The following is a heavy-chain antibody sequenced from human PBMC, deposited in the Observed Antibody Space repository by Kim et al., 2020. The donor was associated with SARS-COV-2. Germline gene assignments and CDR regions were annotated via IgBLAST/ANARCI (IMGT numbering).Heavy chain of an antibody. J-gene: IGHJ5*02. CDR1: GGSISSSNW. Sequence: SETLSLTCAVSGGSISSSNWWSWVRQPPGKGLEWIGEIYHSGSTNYNPSLKSRVTISVDKSKNQFSLKLSSVTAADTAVYYCARGLTMVREALGFRWFDPWGQGTLVTVSS. D-gene: IGHD3-10*01. V-gene: IGHV4-4*02. CDR2: IYHSGST. CDR3: ARGLTMVREALGFRWFDP.